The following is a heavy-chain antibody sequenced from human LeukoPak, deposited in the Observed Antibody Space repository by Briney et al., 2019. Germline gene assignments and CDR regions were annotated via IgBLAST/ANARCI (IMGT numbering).Heavy chain of an antibody. Sequence: SETLSLTCTVSGGSISSYYWSWIRQPPGKGLEWIGYISYSGSTNYNPSLRSRVTISVDKPKNQFSLKLSSVTAADTAVYYCARHGDGYSFDYWGQGTLVTVSS. CDR1: GGSISSYY. J-gene: IGHJ4*02. V-gene: IGHV4-59*08. CDR3: ARHGDGYSFDY. CDR2: ISYSGST. D-gene: IGHD2-21*02.